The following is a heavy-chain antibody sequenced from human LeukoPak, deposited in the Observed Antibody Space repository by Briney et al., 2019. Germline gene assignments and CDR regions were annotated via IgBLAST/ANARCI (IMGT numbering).Heavy chain of an antibody. Sequence: ASVKVSCKASGGIFSSYAISWVRQAPGQGLEWMGGIIPIFGTANYAQKFQGRVTITADESTSTAYMELSSLRSEDTAVYYCARDKSGYEFDYWGQGTLVTVSS. J-gene: IGHJ4*02. V-gene: IGHV1-69*13. CDR1: GGIFSSYA. CDR2: IIPIFGTA. D-gene: IGHD5-12*01. CDR3: ARDKSGYEFDY.